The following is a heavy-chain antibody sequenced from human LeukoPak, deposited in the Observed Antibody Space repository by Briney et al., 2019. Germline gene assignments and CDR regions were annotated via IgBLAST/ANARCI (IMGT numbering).Heavy chain of an antibody. D-gene: IGHD2-21*02. J-gene: IGHJ3*02. V-gene: IGHV1-2*02. CDR3: ARRGDSYAFDI. Sequence: EASAKVSCKASGYTFTGYYMHWVRQAPGQGLEWMGWINPNSGGTSYAQKFQGRVTMTRDTSISTAYMELSRLRSDDTAVYYCARRGDSYAFDIWGQGTMVTVSS. CDR1: GYTFTGYY. CDR2: INPNSGGT.